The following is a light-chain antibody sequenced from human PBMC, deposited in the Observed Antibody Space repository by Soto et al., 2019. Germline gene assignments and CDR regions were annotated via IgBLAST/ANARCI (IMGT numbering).Light chain of an antibody. Sequence: EIVLTQSPGTLSLSPGERATLSCRASQSVSSSYLAWYQQKPGQAPRLLIYGASSRATGIPDRFSGSGSGTAFTLTISRLEPEDVAVYYCQQYGSSLITFGQGTRLEIK. CDR1: QSVSSSY. CDR2: GAS. CDR3: QQYGSSLIT. J-gene: IGKJ5*01. V-gene: IGKV3-20*01.